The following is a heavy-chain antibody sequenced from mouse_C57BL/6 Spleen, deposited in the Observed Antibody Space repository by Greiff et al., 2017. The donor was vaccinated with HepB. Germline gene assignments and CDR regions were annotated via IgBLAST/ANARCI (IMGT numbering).Heavy chain of an antibody. CDR3: ARIYYGSSPYWYFDV. CDR1: GYTFTSYW. V-gene: IGHV1-69*01. J-gene: IGHJ1*03. CDR2: LDPSDSYT. Sequence: QVQLQQPGAELVMPGASVKLSCKASGYTFTSYWMHWVKQRPGQGLEWIGELDPSDSYTNYNQKFKGKSTLTVDKSSSTAYMQLSSLTSEDSAVYYCARIYYGSSPYWYFDVWGTGTTVTVSS. D-gene: IGHD1-1*01.